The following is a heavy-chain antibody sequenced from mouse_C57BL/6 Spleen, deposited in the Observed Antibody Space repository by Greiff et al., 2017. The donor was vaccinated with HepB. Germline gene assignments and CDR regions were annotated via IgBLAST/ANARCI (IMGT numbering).Heavy chain of an antibody. CDR3: ARTYYYGSSYDWYFDV. CDR2: IYPGSGST. J-gene: IGHJ1*03. CDR1: GYTFTSYW. D-gene: IGHD1-1*01. Sequence: QVQLQQPGAELVKPGASVKMSYKASGYTFTSYWITWVKQRPGQGLEWIGDIYPGSGSTNYNEKFKSKATLTVDTSSSTAYMQLSSLTSEDSAVYYCARTYYYGSSYDWYFDVWGTGTTVTVSS. V-gene: IGHV1-55*01.